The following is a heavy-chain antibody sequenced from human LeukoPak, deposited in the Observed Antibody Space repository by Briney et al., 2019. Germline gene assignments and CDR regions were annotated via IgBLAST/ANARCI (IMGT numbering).Heavy chain of an antibody. D-gene: IGHD6-19*01. J-gene: IGHJ5*02. Sequence: GESLKISCKGSGYSFTSYWIAWVRQIPGKGLEWMGIIYPGDSDTRLSPSCQGQVTISADKSISTAYLRWSSLKASDTAMYYCARGSPTVAGSNWFDPWGQGTLVTVSS. CDR1: GYSFTSYW. V-gene: IGHV5-51*01. CDR3: ARGSPTVAGSNWFDP. CDR2: IYPGDSDT.